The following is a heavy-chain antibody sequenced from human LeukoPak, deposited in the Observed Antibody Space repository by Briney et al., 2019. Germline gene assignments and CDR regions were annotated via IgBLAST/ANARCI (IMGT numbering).Heavy chain of an antibody. Sequence: ASVKVSCKASGGTFSSYAISWVRQAPGKGLEWMGGFDPEDGETIYAQKFQGRVTMTEDTSTDTAYMELSSLRSEDTAVYYCATDDGLRYFNVWGQGTLVTVSS. CDR1: GGTFSSYA. V-gene: IGHV1-24*01. CDR2: FDPEDGET. CDR3: ATDDGLRYFNV. J-gene: IGHJ4*02. D-gene: IGHD3-9*01.